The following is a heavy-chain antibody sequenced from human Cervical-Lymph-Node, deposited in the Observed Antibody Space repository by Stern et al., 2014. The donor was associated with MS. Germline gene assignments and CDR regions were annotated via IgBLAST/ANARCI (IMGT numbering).Heavy chain of an antibody. CDR2: SIPIFGTA. V-gene: IGHV1-69*01. Sequence: VPLVESGAEVKKPGSSVKVSCKASGGTFSSYAISWVRQAPGQGLAWMGGSIPIFGTANYAQKFQGRVTITADESTSTAYMELSSLRSEDTAVYYCARGELKEGLVRGMDVWGQGTTVTVSS. CDR1: GGTFSSYA. J-gene: IGHJ6*02. D-gene: IGHD1-26*01. CDR3: ARGELKEGLVRGMDV.